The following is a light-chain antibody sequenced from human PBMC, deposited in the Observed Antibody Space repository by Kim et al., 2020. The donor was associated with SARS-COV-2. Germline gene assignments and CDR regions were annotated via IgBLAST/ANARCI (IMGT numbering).Light chain of an antibody. CDR3: QQSHTTPYT. J-gene: IGKJ2*01. Sequence: SGSIGDRVAITCRASQAISTFLNWYQQKPGRAPKLLISDASTLASGVPSRFSGSGSGTDFTLTISGLQPEDFATYYCQQSHTTPYTFGQGTKLEI. CDR1: QAISTF. V-gene: IGKV1-39*01. CDR2: DAS.